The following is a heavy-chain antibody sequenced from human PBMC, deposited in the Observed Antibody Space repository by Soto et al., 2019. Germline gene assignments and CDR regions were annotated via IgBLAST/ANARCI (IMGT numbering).Heavy chain of an antibody. CDR3: AKDFSSSWYDYYYYMDV. Sequence: PGGSLRLSCAASGFTFDDYAMHWVRQAPGKGLEWGLGISWYSGSIGYADSVKGRVTISRDNAKNSLYLQMNSLRAEDTALYYCAKDFSSSWYDYYYYMDVWGKGTTVTVSS. CDR1: GFTFDDYA. D-gene: IGHD6-13*01. J-gene: IGHJ6*03. CDR2: ISWYSGSI. V-gene: IGHV3-9*01.